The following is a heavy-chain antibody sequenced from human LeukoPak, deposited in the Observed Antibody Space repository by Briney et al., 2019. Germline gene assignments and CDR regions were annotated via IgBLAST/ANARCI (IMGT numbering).Heavy chain of an antibody. D-gene: IGHD5-18*01. CDR1: GFTFVDYT. Sequence: GGSLRLSCDASGFTFVDYTMRSVREAPGKGLESVSVINWDGYTTYYADSVQGRFTISRDNSKNSLYLQMNSLGTEDTALYYCAKTRSGYSYGYDLDYWGQGTLVIVSS. CDR3: AKTRSGYSYGYDLDY. J-gene: IGHJ4*02. CDR2: INWDGYTT. V-gene: IGHV3-43*01.